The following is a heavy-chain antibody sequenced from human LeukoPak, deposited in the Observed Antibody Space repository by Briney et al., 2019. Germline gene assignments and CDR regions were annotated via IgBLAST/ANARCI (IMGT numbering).Heavy chain of an antibody. J-gene: IGHJ3*02. CDR2: IYYTGST. CDR1: GDSISSYY. D-gene: IGHD6-19*01. Sequence: SETLSLTCTVSGDSISSYYWSWIRPSPEKGLEWIGYIYYTGSTNYNPSLKSRVAMSVDTSKNQFSVKVTSVTATDTAVYYCARHSSAFSTGYYYSFNIWGRGTMVTVSS. CDR3: ARHSSAFSTGYYYSFNI. V-gene: IGHV4-59*08.